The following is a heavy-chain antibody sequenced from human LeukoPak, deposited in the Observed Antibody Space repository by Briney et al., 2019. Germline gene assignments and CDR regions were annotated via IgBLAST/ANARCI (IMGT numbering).Heavy chain of an antibody. Sequence: SVKVSCKASGYTFTGYYMHWVRQAPGQGLEWMGGIIPIFGTANYAQKFQGRVTITADESTSTAYMELSSLRSEDTAVYYCARDFGSGDNWFDPWGQGTLVTVSS. CDR3: ARDFGSGDNWFDP. D-gene: IGHD3-3*01. J-gene: IGHJ5*02. CDR2: IIPIFGTA. CDR1: GYTFTGYY. V-gene: IGHV1-69*13.